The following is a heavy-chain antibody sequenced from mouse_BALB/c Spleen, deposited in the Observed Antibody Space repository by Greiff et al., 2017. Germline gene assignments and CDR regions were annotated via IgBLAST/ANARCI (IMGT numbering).Heavy chain of an antibody. J-gene: IGHJ4*01. CDR1: GYTFTSYW. Sequence: QVQLQQSGAELARPGASVKLSCKASGYTFTSYWMQWVKQRPGQGLEWIGAIYPGDGDTRYTQKFKGKATLTADKSSSTAYMQLSSLASEDSAVYYCAREGGAMDYWGQGTSVTVSS. CDR2: IYPGDGDT. CDR3: AREGGAMDY. V-gene: IGHV1-87*01.